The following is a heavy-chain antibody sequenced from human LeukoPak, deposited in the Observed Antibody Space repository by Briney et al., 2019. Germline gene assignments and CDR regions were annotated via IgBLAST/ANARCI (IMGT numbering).Heavy chain of an antibody. CDR3: ARGLRGHGYFDL. V-gene: IGHV4-34*01. J-gene: IGHJ2*01. Sequence: NSSETLSLTCAVYGGSFSGYYWSWIRQPPGKGLEWIGEINHSGSTNYNPSLKSRVTISVDTSKNQFSLKLSSVTAADTAVYYCARGLRGHGYFDLWGRGTLVTVSS. CDR1: GGSFSGYY. CDR2: INHSGST.